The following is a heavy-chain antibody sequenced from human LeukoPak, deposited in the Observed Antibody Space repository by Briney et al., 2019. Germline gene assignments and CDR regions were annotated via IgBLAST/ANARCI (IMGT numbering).Heavy chain of an antibody. J-gene: IGHJ4*02. CDR2: IYYSGST. CDR3: ARGWPVLDN. CDR1: GGSISSYY. V-gene: IGHV4-59*01. Sequence: SETLSLTCTVSGGSISSYYWSWIRQSPGKGLEWIGHIYYSGSTNYNPSLKSRVTISVDTSKNQFSLKLSSVTAADTAVYYCARGWPVLDNWGQGTLVTVSS. D-gene: IGHD6-6*01.